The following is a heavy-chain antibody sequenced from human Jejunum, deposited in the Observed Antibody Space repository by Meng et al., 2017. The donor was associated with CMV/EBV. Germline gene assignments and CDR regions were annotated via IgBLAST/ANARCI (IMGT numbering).Heavy chain of an antibody. CDR3: ARVRGGFDP. J-gene: IGHJ5*02. V-gene: IGHV4-59*01. Sequence: LSCSVPGGSISGYYWSWIRQPPGKGLEWVGYIYYTGGTSYNPSLESRASIALDRSKSQISLKLTSVTAADTAVYYCARVRGGFDPWGQGTLVTVSS. CDR1: GGSISGYY. CDR2: IYYTGGT.